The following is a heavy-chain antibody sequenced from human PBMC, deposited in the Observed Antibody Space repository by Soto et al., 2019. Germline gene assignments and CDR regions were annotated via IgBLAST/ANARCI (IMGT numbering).Heavy chain of an antibody. J-gene: IGHJ5*02. Sequence: QVQLVQSGAEVKKPGSSVKVSCKASGGTFSSYAISWVRQAPGQGLEWMGGIIPIFGTANYAQKFQGRVTITADEPTSTAYMELSSLRSEDTAVYYCARDQVTIFGVVNNWFDPWGQGTLVTVSS. CDR2: IIPIFGTA. V-gene: IGHV1-69*01. D-gene: IGHD3-3*01. CDR1: GGTFSSYA. CDR3: ARDQVTIFGVVNNWFDP.